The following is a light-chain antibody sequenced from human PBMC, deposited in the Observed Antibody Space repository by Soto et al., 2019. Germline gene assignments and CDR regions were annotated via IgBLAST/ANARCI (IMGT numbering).Light chain of an antibody. CDR3: QQSYSTPLT. CDR2: AAS. CDR1: QSSSSY. V-gene: IGKV1-39*01. Sequence: DIQMSQSPSSLSPSVGGRVTITSPRRQSSSSYLDWYQQKPGQAPKLLIYAASSMESGVPDRFSGSGSGTDFTLTISSLQPEDFATYYCQQSYSTPLTFGGGTKVDIK. J-gene: IGKJ4*01.